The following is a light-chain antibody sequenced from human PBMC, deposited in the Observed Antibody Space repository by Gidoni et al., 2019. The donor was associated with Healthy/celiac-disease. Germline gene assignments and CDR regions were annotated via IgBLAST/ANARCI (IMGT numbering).Light chain of an antibody. J-gene: IGLJ3*02. V-gene: IGLV3-1*01. CDR1: KLGDKY. Sequence: SYELTQPPSVSVSPGQTASITCSGDKLGDKYACWYQQKPGQSTVLVIYQDSKRPSGIPERFSGSTSGNTATLTISGTQAMDEADYYCQAWDSSTNWVFGGGTKLTVL. CDR2: QDS. CDR3: QAWDSSTNWV.